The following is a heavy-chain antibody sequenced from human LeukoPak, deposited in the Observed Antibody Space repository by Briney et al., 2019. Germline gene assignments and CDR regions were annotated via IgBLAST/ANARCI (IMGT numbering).Heavy chain of an antibody. CDR3: ASAIVGATIFDY. D-gene: IGHD1-26*01. CDR2: IYSGGST. Sequence: GGSPRLSCAASGFTVSSNYMSWVRQAPGKGLEWVSVIYSGGSTYYADSVKGRFTISRDNSKNTLYLQMNSLRAEDTAVYYCASAIVGATIFDYWGQGTLVTVSS. CDR1: GFTVSSNY. V-gene: IGHV3-66*02. J-gene: IGHJ4*02.